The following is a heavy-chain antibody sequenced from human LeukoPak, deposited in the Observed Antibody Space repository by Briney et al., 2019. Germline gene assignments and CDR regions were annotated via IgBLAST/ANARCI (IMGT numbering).Heavy chain of an antibody. V-gene: IGHV3-48*02. J-gene: IGHJ4*02. CDR2: ITASGTAM. CDR3: ASSGSYRFDY. Sequence: GGSLRLSCAASGFTFSSYSMNWVRQAPGKGLEWVSHITASGTAMFYADSVKGRFTISRDNAKNSLYLQMNSLRDEDMAVYYCASSGSYRFDYWGQGTLVTVSS. CDR1: GFTFSSYS. D-gene: IGHD1-26*01.